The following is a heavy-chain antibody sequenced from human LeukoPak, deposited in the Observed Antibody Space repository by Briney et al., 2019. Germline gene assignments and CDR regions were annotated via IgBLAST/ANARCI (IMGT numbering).Heavy chain of an antibody. J-gene: IGHJ4*02. CDR2: INHSGST. V-gene: IGHV4-34*01. CDR1: GGSFSGYY. CDR3: ARGITMVRGVIKKSYYFDC. Sequence: SETLSLTCAVYGGSFSGYYWSWIRQPPGKGLEWIGEINHSGSTNYNPSLKSRVTISVDTSKNQFSLKLSSVTAADTAVYYCARGITMVRGVIKKSYYFDCWGQGTLVTVSS. D-gene: IGHD3-10*01.